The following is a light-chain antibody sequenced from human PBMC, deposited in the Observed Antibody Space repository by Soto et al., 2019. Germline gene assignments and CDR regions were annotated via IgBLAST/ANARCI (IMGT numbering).Light chain of an antibody. J-gene: IGKJ5*01. CDR2: ATY. CDR1: QRVSNN. V-gene: IGKV3-15*01. Sequence: EIVMTQSPATLSVSPGERATLSCRASQRVSNNLAWYQQRPGRSPRLLIYATYTSATGIPARFSGSGSGTEFTLTISSLQSEDFAVYYFQEYYNWRPRIGQGTRLEIK. CDR3: QEYYNWRPR.